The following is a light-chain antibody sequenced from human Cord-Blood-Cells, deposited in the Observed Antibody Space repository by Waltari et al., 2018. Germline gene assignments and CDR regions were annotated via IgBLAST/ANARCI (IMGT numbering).Light chain of an antibody. Sequence: DIVMTQTPLSLHVTPGEPASISCRSSQSLLDSDDGNTYLDWYLQKPGQSPQLLIYPLSYRASGVPDRFSGSGSGTDFTLKISRVEAEDVGVYYCMQRIEFPWTFGQGTKVEIK. CDR3: MQRIEFPWT. J-gene: IGKJ1*01. CDR2: PLS. V-gene: IGKV2-40*01. CDR1: QSLLDSDDGNTY.